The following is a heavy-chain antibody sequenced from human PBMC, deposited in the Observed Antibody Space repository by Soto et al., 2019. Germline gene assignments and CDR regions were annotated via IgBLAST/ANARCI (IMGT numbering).Heavy chain of an antibody. V-gene: IGHV3-13*04. CDR2: IGTAGDT. D-gene: IGHD3-9*01. Sequence: PGGSLRLSCAASGFTFSSYDMHWVRQATGKGLEWVSAIGTAGDTYYPGSVKGRFTISRENAKNSLYLQMSSLRAEDTAVYYCARGFDILTGLYFQHWGQGTLVTVSS. J-gene: IGHJ1*01. CDR3: ARGFDILTGLYFQH. CDR1: GFTFSSYD.